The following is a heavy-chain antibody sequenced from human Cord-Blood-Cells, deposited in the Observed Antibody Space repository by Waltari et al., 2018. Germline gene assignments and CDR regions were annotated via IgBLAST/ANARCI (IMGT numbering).Heavy chain of an antibody. J-gene: IGHJ3*02. CDR3: ARDGGYCSSTSCYAFDI. D-gene: IGHD2-2*01. CDR1: GYTFTGSY. V-gene: IGHV1-2*02. Sequence: QVQLVQSGAEVKKPGASVKVSCKASGYTFTGSYMNWVRQAPGQGLEWMGWINPNRGCTNNALEFQGRVTMTRDTSISTAYMELSRLRSDDTAVYYCARDGGYCSSTSCYAFDIWGQGTMVTVSS. CDR2: INPNRGCT.